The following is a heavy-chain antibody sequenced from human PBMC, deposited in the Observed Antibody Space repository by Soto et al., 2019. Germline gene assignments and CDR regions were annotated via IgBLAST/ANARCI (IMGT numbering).Heavy chain of an antibody. CDR2: IYYSGST. CDR3: ARLEGLGTISYYFDF. D-gene: IGHD3-9*01. J-gene: IGHJ4*02. Sequence: SETLSLTCTVSGGSISSSSYYWGWIRQPPGKGLEWIGSIYYSGSTYYNPSLKSRDTISLDTSKNQFSLKLNSVTAADSAVYFCARLEGLGTISYYFDFWGPGALVTVSS. V-gene: IGHV4-39*01. CDR1: GGSISSSSYY.